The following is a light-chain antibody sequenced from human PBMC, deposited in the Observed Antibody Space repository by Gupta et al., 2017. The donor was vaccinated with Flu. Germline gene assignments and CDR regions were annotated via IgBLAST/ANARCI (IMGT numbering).Light chain of an antibody. CDR2: YAS. CDR1: QNIGTS. V-gene: IGKV6-21*01. CDR3: HQSSNLPWT. Sequence: KEKVTITCRASQNIGTSLNWYQQKPDQSPKPLIKYASQSFSGVPSRFSGSGSGTDFTLTINNLETEDAATYYCHQSSNLPWTFGQGTKVEIK. J-gene: IGKJ1*01.